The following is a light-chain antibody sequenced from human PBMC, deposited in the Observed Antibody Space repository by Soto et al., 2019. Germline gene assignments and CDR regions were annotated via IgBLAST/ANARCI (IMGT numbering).Light chain of an antibody. V-gene: IGKV1-5*01. CDR3: KQYNSYPYT. Sequence: DIQMTQSPSTLSAYVGDRVTITCRASQRISSWLAWYQQKPGKAPKLLIYDASSLESGVPSRFSGSVSGTEFTLTISSLQPDDFATYYCKQYNSYPYTFGQGTKLEIK. CDR2: DAS. J-gene: IGKJ2*01. CDR1: QRISSW.